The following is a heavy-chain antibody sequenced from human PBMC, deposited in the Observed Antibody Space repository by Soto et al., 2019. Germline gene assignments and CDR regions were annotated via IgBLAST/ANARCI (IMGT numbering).Heavy chain of an antibody. J-gene: IGHJ4*02. CDR1: GFTFSSYG. V-gene: IGHV3-30*03. CDR2: ISYDGSNK. D-gene: IGHD5-18*01. CDR3: ACNKVDTAMVTLDY. Sequence: PGGSLRLSCAASGFTFSSYGMHWVRQAPGKGLEWVAVISYDGSNKYYADSVKGRFTISRDNSKNTLYLQMNSLRAEDTAVYYCACNKVDTAMVTLDYWGQGTLVTVSS.